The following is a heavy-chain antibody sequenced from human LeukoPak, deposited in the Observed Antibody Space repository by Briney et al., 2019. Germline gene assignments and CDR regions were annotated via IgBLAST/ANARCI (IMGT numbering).Heavy chain of an antibody. CDR3: ARARRELLLHVWFDP. J-gene: IGHJ5*02. V-gene: IGHV1-46*01. CDR1: GYTFTSYY. Sequence: ASAKVSCKASGYTFTSYYMHWVRQAPGQGLEWMGIINPSGGSTSYAQKFQGRVTMTRDTSTSTVYMELSSLRSEDTAVYYCARARRELLLHVWFDPWGQGTLVTVSS. CDR2: INPSGGST. D-gene: IGHD1-26*01.